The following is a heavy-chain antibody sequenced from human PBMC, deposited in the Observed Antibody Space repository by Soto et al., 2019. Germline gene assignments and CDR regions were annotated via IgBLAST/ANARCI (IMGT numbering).Heavy chain of an antibody. J-gene: IGHJ3*02. V-gene: IGHV4-31*03. CDR1: GGSISSGGYY. CDR3: ARWSDYYDSSGYHPPDAFDI. D-gene: IGHD3-22*01. Sequence: QVQLQESGPGLVKPSQTLSLTCTVSGGSISSGGYYWSWIRQHPGKGLEWIGYIYYSGSTYYNPSLKSRVTITVDTSKNQYSLKLSSVTAADTAVYYCARWSDYYDSSGYHPPDAFDIWGQGTMVTVSS. CDR2: IYYSGST.